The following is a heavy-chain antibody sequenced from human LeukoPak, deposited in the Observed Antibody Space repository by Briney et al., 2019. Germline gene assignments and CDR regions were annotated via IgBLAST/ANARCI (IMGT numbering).Heavy chain of an antibody. D-gene: IGHD3-16*01. J-gene: IGHJ4*02. CDR2: IFSGGST. CDR1: GGSLSSHY. Sequence: SETLSLTCNVSGGSLSSHYCSWIRQAPGKGLEWIGFIFSGGSTNYNPSLKSRVSISMDTSQNQFSLKLTSVTAADTAVYYCARGRGPLRVEFGGWGQGALVTVSS. CDR3: ARGRGPLRVEFGG. V-gene: IGHV4-4*09.